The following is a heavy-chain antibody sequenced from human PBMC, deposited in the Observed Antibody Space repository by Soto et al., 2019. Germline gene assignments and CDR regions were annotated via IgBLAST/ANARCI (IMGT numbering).Heavy chain of an antibody. D-gene: IGHD6-13*01. CDR2: MTYDGTNK. J-gene: IGHJ4*02. CDR3: ARVGDVAAAVFHY. V-gene: IGHV3-30-3*01. CDR1: GFTFSSYA. Sequence: GGSLRLSCAASGFTFSSYAMHWVRQAPGKGLEWVAVMTYDGTNKYYADSVRGRFTISRDNSKNTLYLQMNSLRSEDTAVYYCARVGDVAAAVFHYWGQGTLVTVSS.